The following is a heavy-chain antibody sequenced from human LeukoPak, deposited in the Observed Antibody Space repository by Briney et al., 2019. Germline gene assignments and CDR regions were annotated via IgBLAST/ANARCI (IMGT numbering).Heavy chain of an antibody. V-gene: IGHV3-15*01. CDR1: GFTFSNGW. D-gene: IGHD4-17*01. CDR3: TAYAPEDY. Sequence: GGSLRLSCAASGFTFSNGWMSWVRQAPGKGLEWVGRIKSKTDGGTTDYATPVKGRFTISRDDSKNTLYLQMNSLKAEDTAMYYCTAYAPEDYWGQGTLVTVSS. J-gene: IGHJ4*02. CDR2: IKSKTDGGTT.